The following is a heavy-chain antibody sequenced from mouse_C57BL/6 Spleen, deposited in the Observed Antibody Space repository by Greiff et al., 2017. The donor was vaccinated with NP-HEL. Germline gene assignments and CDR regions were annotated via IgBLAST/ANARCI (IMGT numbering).Heavy chain of an antibody. CDR1: GFNIKDYY. D-gene: IGHD4-1*01. Sequence: VQLKESGAELVRPGASVKLSCTASGFNIKDYYMHWVKQRPEQGLEWIGRIAPEDGDTEYAPKFQGKATMTADTSSNTASLQLSSLTSEHTAVYYCTRYGLGRLAYWGQGTIVTVSS. V-gene: IGHV14-1*01. J-gene: IGHJ3*01. CDR2: IAPEDGDT. CDR3: TRYGLGRLAY.